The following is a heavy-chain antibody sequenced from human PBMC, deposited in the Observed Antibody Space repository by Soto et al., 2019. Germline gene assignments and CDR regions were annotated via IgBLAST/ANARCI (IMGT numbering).Heavy chain of an antibody. V-gene: IGHV3-74*01. CDR2: INSDGSST. Sequence: EVQLVESGGGLVQPGGSLRLSCAASGFTLRGYWMHWVRQAPGKGLVWVSRINSDGSSTSYADSVKGRFTISRDNAKNTLHLQMNGPRAEDTAVYYCAKDATLGQVDCWGHGTRVTASS. J-gene: IGHJ4*01. CDR3: AKDATLGQVDC. D-gene: IGHD2-15*01. CDR1: GFTLRGYW.